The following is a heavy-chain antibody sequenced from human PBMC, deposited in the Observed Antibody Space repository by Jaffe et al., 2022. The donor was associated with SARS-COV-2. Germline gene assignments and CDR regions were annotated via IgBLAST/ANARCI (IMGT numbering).Heavy chain of an antibody. D-gene: IGHD3-10*01. CDR2: IISRTNYK. CDR3: TRGEVAGSGWFDP. J-gene: IGHJ5*02. CDR1: GFTLSTYG. V-gene: IGHV3-21*01. Sequence: EVQLVESGGGLVKPGGSLRLSCAASGFTLSTYGMTWVRQAPGQGLEWVSSIISRTNYKYYADSVNGRFTISRDNAKNSLYLQMNSLRVEDTAMYYCTRGEVAGSGWFDPWGQGTLVTVSS.